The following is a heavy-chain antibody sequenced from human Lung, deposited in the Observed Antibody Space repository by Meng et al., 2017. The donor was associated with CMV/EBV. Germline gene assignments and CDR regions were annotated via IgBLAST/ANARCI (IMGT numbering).Heavy chain of an antibody. CDR2: INSDGSST. V-gene: IGHV3-74*01. D-gene: IGHD1-7*01. CDR1: GFTFSSYW. CDR3: ARRRELFYFDY. Sequence: GGSLRLXCAASGFTFSSYWMHWVRQAPGKGLVWVSRINSDGSSTSYADSVKGRFTISRDNAKNSLHLQMNSLRAEDTAFYYCARRRELFYFDYWGQGSLVTVSS. J-gene: IGHJ4*02.